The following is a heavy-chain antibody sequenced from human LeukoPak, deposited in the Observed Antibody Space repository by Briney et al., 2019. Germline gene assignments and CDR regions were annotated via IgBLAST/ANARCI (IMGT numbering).Heavy chain of an antibody. CDR2: IGIDSGNT. CDR3: ARDHNYAFDN. V-gene: IGHV3-48*01. J-gene: IGHJ4*02. Sequence: GGSLRLSCTASGFPFIEYSMNWVRQAPGKGLEWISYIGIDSGNTKYADSVRGRFTISADKAKISLYLQMNSLRVEDTAVYYCARDHNYAFDNWGQGTLVSVAS. D-gene: IGHD1-1*01. CDR1: GFPFIEYS.